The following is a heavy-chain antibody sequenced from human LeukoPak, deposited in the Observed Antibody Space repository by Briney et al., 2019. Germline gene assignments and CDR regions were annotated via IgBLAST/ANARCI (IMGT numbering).Heavy chain of an antibody. D-gene: IGHD6-19*01. CDR1: GGSISSYY. V-gene: IGHV4-59*01. CDR3: ARHLERLDTPDY. J-gene: IGHJ4*02. Sequence: SETLSLTCTVSGGSISSYYWNWIRQPPGKGLEWIGYIYYSGSTNYNPSLKSRVTISVDTSKNQFSLRLSSVTAADTAVYYCARHLERLDTPDYWGQGTLVTVSS. CDR2: IYYSGST.